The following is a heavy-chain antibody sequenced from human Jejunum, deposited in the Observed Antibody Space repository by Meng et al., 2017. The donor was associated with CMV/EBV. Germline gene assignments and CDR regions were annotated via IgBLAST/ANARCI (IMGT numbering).Heavy chain of an antibody. D-gene: IGHD1/OR15-1a*01. J-gene: IGHJ6*02. CDR3: AKVFRRQFRGWHNTGGDYYGMDV. V-gene: IGHV3-48*01. CDR2: ISGGSGTTI. Sequence: WVRQAPGKGLEWVSYISGGSGTTIYYADSVEGRFTISRDNSRNTLYLQMNSLRPDDTATYYCAKVFRRQFRGWHNTGGDYYGMDVWGQGTTVTVSS.